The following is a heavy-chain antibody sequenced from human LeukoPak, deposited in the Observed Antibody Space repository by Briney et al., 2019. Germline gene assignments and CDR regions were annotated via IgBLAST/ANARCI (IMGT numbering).Heavy chain of an antibody. CDR2: ISSNSRYI. D-gene: IGHD3-10*01. J-gene: IGHJ4*02. CDR1: GFSFSTYS. CDR3: AKDRGTMVRGVLPTFDY. V-gene: IGHV3-21*06. Sequence: GGSLRLSCASSGFSFSTYSMSWVREAPGHELEWVSSISSNSRYIYYAESMRGRFTISRDNAKNSLYLQMNSLKPEDTAVYYCAKDRGTMVRGVLPTFDYWGQGTLVTVSS.